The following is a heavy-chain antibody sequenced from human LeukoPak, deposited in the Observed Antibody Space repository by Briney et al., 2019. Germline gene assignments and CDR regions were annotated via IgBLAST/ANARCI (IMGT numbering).Heavy chain of an antibody. J-gene: IGHJ4*02. D-gene: IGHD3-3*01. Sequence: GASVKVSCKASGYTFTNFGISWVRQAPGQGLEWLGWISAGNDVTNYAQKFQGRLTMTTDASTSTAYMEVSRMTSDDTAVYYCAISGGTSGPELDYWGQGTLVTVSS. CDR2: ISAGNDVT. V-gene: IGHV1-18*01. CDR1: GYTFTNFG. CDR3: AISGGTSGPELDY.